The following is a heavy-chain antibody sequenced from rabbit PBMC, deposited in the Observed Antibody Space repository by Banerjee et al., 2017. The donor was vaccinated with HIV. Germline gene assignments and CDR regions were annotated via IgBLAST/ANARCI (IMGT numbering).Heavy chain of an antibody. CDR1: GFDFSSYY. CDR2: IDSVFGGT. Sequence: QLKESGGGLVQPGGSLKLSCKASGFDFSSYYMCWVRQAPGKGLEWIGYIDSVFGGTYYANWVNGRFTISSHNAQNTLYLQLNSLTAADTATYFCARWDYDDYGGYYFNLWGPGTLVTVS. D-gene: IGHD2-1*01. V-gene: IGHV1S7*01. J-gene: IGHJ4*01. CDR3: ARWDYDDYGGYYFNL.